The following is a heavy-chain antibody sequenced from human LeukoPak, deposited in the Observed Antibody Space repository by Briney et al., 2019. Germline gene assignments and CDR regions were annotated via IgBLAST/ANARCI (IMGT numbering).Heavy chain of an antibody. CDR3: AKGSNYLAGGIDH. J-gene: IGHJ4*02. V-gene: IGHV3-23*01. Sequence: GGSLRLSCTASGFPFSTFAMSWVRQAPGKGLEWVSGISGSGGNTYYTDSVKGRFTGSRDNSKNTLHLEMNSLRAEDTAVYSCAKGSNYLAGGIDHWGQGTLVTVPS. CDR2: ISGSGGNT. D-gene: IGHD4-11*01. CDR1: GFPFSTFA.